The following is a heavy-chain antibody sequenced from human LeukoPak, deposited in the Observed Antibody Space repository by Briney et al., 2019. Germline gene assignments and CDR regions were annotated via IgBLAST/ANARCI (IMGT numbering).Heavy chain of an antibody. J-gene: IGHJ4*02. CDR2: IQQDGSEK. Sequence: GGSLRLSCAASGFTFSSYWMTWVRQAPGKGLEWVANIQQDGSEKYYVDSVKGRFTISRDNAKNSLYLQMNSLRAEDTAVYYCAKGKSFSWYDYWGQGTLVTVSS. V-gene: IGHV3-7*01. D-gene: IGHD6-13*01. CDR1: GFTFSSYW. CDR3: AKGKSFSWYDY.